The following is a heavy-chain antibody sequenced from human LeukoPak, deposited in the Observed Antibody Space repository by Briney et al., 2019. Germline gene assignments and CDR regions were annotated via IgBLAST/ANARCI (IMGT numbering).Heavy chain of an antibody. D-gene: IGHD3-16*01. Sequence: SVKVSCKASGGTFSSYAISWVRQAPGQGLEWVGGIIPIFGTANYAQKFQGRVTITADESTSTAYMELSSLRSEDTAVYYCARDGGYYYYMDVWGKGTTVTISS. CDR1: GGTFSSYA. J-gene: IGHJ6*03. CDR2: IIPIFGTA. V-gene: IGHV1-69*13. CDR3: ARDGGYYYYMDV.